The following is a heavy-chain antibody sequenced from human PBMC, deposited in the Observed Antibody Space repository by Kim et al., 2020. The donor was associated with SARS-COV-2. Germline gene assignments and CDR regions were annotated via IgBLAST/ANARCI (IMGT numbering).Heavy chain of an antibody. J-gene: IGHJ4*02. CDR1: GFTFSSYG. Sequence: GGSLRLSCAASGFTFSSYGMHWVRQAPGKGLEWVAVISYDGSNKYYADSVKGRFTISRDNSKNTLYLQMNSLRAEDTAVYYCAKEIVRGWIPGDYWGQGTLVTVSS. CDR3: AKEIVRGWIPGDY. CDR2: ISYDGSNK. D-gene: IGHD3-10*02. V-gene: IGHV3-30*18.